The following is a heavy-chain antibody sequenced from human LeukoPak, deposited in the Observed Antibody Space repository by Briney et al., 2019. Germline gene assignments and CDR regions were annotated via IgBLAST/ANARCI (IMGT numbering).Heavy chain of an antibody. CDR2: ISSSSSYI. V-gene: IGHV3-21*06. J-gene: IGHJ3*02. CDR3: ARARGSSWSTDAFDI. D-gene: IGHD6-13*01. CDR1: GFTFSSYS. Sequence: GGSLRLSCAASGFTFSSYSMNWVRQAPGKGLEWVSSISSSSSYIYYADSVKGRFTISRDNAKNSIYVQMKSLRAEDTAVYYCARARGSSWSTDAFDIWGQGTMTVSS.